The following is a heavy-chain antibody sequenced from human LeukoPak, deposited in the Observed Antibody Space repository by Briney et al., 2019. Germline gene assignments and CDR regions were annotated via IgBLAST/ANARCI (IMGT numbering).Heavy chain of an antibody. J-gene: IGHJ4*02. CDR3: ARDVRGYSYGFDY. CDR1: GGSTSSGGYY. D-gene: IGHD5-18*01. CDR2: IYYSGST. Sequence: SQTLSLTCTVSGGSTSSGGYYWSWIRQHPGKGLEWIGYIYYSGSTYYNPSLKSRVTISVDTSKNQFSLKLSSVTAADTAVYYCARDVRGYSYGFDYWGQGTLVTVSS. V-gene: IGHV4-31*03.